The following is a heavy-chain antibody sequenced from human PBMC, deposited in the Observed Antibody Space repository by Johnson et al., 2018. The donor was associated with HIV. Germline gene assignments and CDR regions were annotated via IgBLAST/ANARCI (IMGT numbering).Heavy chain of an antibody. CDR1: GITFSDYA. D-gene: IGHD5/OR15-5a*01. J-gene: IGHJ3*01. V-gene: IGHV3-30*04. CDR3: AKRGDLYDSTASFDAFEV. CDR2: ISYDGSDK. Sequence: VQLVESGGGVVQPGRYLRLSCAASGITFSDYAMHWVRQAPGKGLEWVAVISYDGSDKYYAASVKGRFTISRDNSMAPLFMEMNSLRVEDTAVYYCAKRGDLYDSTASFDAFEVWGQGTMVTVSS.